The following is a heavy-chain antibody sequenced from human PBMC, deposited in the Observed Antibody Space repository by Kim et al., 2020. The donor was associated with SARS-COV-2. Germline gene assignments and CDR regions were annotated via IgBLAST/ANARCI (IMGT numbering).Heavy chain of an antibody. J-gene: IGHJ5*02. Sequence: SETLSLTCAVYGGSFSGYYWSWIRQPPGKGLEWIGEINHSGSTNYNPSLKSRVTISVDTSKNQFSLKLSSVTAADTAVYYCARGRYSSSRVHRGGFDPWG. D-gene: IGHD6-13*01. CDR3: ARGRYSSSRVHRGGFDP. CDR2: INHSGST. CDR1: GGSFSGYY. V-gene: IGHV4-34*01.